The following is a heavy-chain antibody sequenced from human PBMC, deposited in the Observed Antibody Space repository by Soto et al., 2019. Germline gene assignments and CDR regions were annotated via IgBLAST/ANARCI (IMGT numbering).Heavy chain of an antibody. CDR2: ISSSSSTI. J-gene: IGHJ4*02. CDR3: ASPDVRYYDSSVWSVDY. Sequence: EVQLVESGGGLVQPGGSLRLSCAASGFTFSSYSMNWVRQAPGKGLEWVSFISSSSSTIYYADSVKGRFTISRDNAKNSLYLQMNSLRDEDTAVYYCASPDVRYYDSSVWSVDYWGQGTLVTVSS. V-gene: IGHV3-48*02. D-gene: IGHD3-22*01. CDR1: GFTFSSYS.